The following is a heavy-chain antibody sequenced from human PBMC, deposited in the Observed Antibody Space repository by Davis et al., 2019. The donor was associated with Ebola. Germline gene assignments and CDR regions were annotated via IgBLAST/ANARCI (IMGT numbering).Heavy chain of an antibody. CDR3: ARQGGHDYGDSFDYWGDKPFDY. CDR1: GGSISSYY. Sequence: SETLSLTCTVSGGSISSYYWSWIRQPPGKGLEWIGYIYYSGSTNYNPSLKSRVTISVDTSKNQFSLKLSSVTAADTAVYYCARQGGHDYGDSFDYWGDKPFDYWGQGTLVTVSS. D-gene: IGHD4-17*01. V-gene: IGHV4-59*08. CDR2: IYYSGST. J-gene: IGHJ4*02.